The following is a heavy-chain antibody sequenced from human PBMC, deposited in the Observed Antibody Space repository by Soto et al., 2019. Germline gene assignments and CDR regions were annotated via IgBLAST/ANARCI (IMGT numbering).Heavy chain of an antibody. CDR3: TRDLFSYDYSGILWFDP. Sequence: GGSLRLSCAASGFAFSGSAMYWVRQASGKGPEWVGRIRSKGHNYATEYAASVKGRFTISRDDSKNTAYLQMNSLQTEDTAVYYCTRDLFSYDYSGILWFDPWGQGTLVTAPQ. J-gene: IGHJ5*02. CDR1: GFAFSGSA. V-gene: IGHV3-73*01. D-gene: IGHD3-16*01. CDR2: IRSKGHNYAT.